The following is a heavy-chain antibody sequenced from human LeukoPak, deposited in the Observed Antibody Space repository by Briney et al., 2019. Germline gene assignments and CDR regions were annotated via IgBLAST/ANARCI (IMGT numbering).Heavy chain of an antibody. CDR1: GFTFSSYG. Sequence: GSLRLSCAASGFTFSSYGMHWVRQAPGKGLEWVAVISYDGSNKYYADSVKGRFTISRDNSKNTLYLQMNSLRAEDTAVYYCAKDLSYCSGGSCYPNYFDYWGQGTLVTVSS. CDR3: AKDLSYCSGGSCYPNYFDY. D-gene: IGHD2-15*01. J-gene: IGHJ4*02. V-gene: IGHV3-30*18. CDR2: ISYDGSNK.